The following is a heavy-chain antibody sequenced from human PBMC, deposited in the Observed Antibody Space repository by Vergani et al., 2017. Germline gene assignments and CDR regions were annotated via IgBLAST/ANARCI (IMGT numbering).Heavy chain of an antibody. Sequence: QVQLVQSGSELKKPGASVKVSCKASGYTFTRYAMNWVRPAPGQGLEWMGWINTNTGNPTYVQGFTGRFVFSLDTSVSTAYLQISSLKAEDTAVYYCARDGTQGYSGYDSHGGFDPWGQGTLVTVSS. J-gene: IGHJ5*02. V-gene: IGHV7-4-1*02. CDR2: INTNTGNP. D-gene: IGHD5-12*01. CDR3: ARDGTQGYSGYDSHGGFDP. CDR1: GYTFTRYA.